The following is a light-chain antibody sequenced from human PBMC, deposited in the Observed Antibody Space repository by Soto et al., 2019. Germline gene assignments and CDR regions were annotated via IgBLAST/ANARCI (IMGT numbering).Light chain of an antibody. CDR3: QSYDSSLSVL. J-gene: IGLJ7*01. CDR2: GNS. V-gene: IGLV1-40*01. CDR1: SSNIGAGYD. Sequence: QSVLTQPPSVSGAPGQRVTISCTGSSSNIGAGYDVHWYQQLPGTAPKLLIYGNSNRPSGVPYRFSGSKSGTSASLAITGLQAEDEADYYCQSYDSSLSVLVGGGTQLTVL.